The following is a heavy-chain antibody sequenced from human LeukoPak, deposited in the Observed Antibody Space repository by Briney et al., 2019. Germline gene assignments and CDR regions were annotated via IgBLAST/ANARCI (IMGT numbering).Heavy chain of an antibody. CDR2: ISGSGGST. CDR3: AKEVGGLIDY. CDR1: GFTFSSYA. Sequence: PGGSLRLSCAGSGFTFSSYAMSWVRQAPGKGLERVSAISGSGGSTYYADSGKGRFTISRDNSKNTLYLQMNSLRAEDTAVYYCAKEVGGLIDYWGQGTLVTVSS. V-gene: IGHV3-23*01. D-gene: IGHD1-26*01. J-gene: IGHJ4*02.